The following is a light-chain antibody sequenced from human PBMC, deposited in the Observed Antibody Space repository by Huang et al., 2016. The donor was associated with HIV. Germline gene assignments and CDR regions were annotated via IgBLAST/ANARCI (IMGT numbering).Light chain of an antibody. CDR3: QQRSNWPT. CDR1: PSISNY. V-gene: IGKV3-11*01. Sequence: DIVLTQSPATLSLSPGERATLSCRASPSISNYLAWYQQKPGQAPRRLLYDASNRATGIPARFSGSGSGTDFTLTISSLESEDFAVYYCQQRSNWPTFGQGTKVEVK. CDR2: DAS. J-gene: IGKJ1*01.